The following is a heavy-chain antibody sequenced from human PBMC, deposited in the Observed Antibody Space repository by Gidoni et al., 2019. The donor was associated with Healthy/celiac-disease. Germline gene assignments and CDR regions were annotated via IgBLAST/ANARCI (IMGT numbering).Heavy chain of an antibody. J-gene: IGHJ4*02. CDR2: IDWDDDK. Sequence: QVTLRESGPALVKPTQTLTLTCTFSGFSLSTSGMCVSWIRQPPGQALEWLARIDWDDDKYYSTSLKTRLTISKDTSKNQVVLTMTNRDPVDTATYYCARIRRYYDRSGYYVIFDYWGQGTLVTVSS. D-gene: IGHD3-22*01. CDR3: ARIRRYYDRSGYYVIFDY. CDR1: GFSLSTSGMC. V-gene: IGHV2-70*15.